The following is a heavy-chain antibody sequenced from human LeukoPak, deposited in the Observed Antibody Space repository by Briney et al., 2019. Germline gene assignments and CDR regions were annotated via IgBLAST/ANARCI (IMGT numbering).Heavy chain of an antibody. D-gene: IGHD3-10*01. CDR2: ISYDGSNK. J-gene: IGHJ4*02. CDR3: ALIMVRGVSPYFDY. Sequence: GGSLRLSCAASGFTFSSYTIHWVRQAPGKGLEWVAVISYDGSNKYYADSVKGRFTISRDNAKNSLYLQMNSLRAEDTAVYYCALIMVRGVSPYFDYWGQGTLVTVSS. CDR1: GFTFSSYT. V-gene: IGHV3-30-3*01.